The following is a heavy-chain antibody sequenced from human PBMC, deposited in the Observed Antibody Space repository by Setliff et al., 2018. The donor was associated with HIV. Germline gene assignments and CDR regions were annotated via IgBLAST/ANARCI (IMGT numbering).Heavy chain of an antibody. CDR2: IYSDGST. CDR1: GFTFSSYY. J-gene: IGHJ4*02. CDR3: ARVRLYNSDLDY. D-gene: IGHD3-22*01. Sequence: PGGSLRLSCAASGFTFSSYYMAWVRQAPGKGLEWVSTIYSDGSTYHADSVKGRFTLSRDTSKNTLSLKMNTLRPEDTAVYFCARVRLYNSDLDYWGQGTLVTVSS. V-gene: IGHV3-66*02.